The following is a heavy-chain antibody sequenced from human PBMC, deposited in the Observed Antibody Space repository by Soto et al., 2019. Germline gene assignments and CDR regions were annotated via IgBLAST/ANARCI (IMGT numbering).Heavy chain of an antibody. CDR1: GFTVSSNY. D-gene: IGHD1-26*01. V-gene: IGHV3-53*01. Sequence: GSLRLSCAASGFTVSSNYMSWVRQAPGKGLEWVSVIYSGGSTYYADPVKGRFTISRDNSKNTLYLQMNSLRAEDTAVYYCPSLSGSYYLYYFDYWGQGTLVTVSS. J-gene: IGHJ4*02. CDR3: PSLSGSYYLYYFDY. CDR2: IYSGGST.